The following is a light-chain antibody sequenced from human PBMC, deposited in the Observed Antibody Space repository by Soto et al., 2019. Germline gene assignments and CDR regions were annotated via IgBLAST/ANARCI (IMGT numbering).Light chain of an antibody. V-gene: IGLV2-11*01. CDR1: TSEVGVYNY. J-gene: IGLJ1*01. CDR3: CSYAGIYTYV. Sequence: QSALTQPRSVSGSPGQSVTISCTGTTSEVGVYNYVSWYQQHPDKAPKPMIYDVSKRPSGVPDRFSGSKSGNTASLTISGLQAEDEADYYCCSYAGIYTYVFGTGTKLTVL. CDR2: DVS.